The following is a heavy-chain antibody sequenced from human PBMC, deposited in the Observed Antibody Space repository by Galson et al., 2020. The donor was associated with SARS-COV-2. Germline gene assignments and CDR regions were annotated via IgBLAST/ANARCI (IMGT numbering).Heavy chain of an antibody. D-gene: IGHD2-8*01. Sequence: ASVKVSCKASGYTFTSYGISWVRQAPGQGLEWMGWISAYNGNTNYAQKLHGRVTMTTDTSTSTAYMELRSLRSDDTAVYYCARGGYCTNGVCSNDAFDIWGQGTMVTVSS. CDR3: ARGGYCTNGVCSNDAFDI. V-gene: IGHV1-18*01. CDR2: ISAYNGNT. J-gene: IGHJ3*02. CDR1: GYTFTSYG.